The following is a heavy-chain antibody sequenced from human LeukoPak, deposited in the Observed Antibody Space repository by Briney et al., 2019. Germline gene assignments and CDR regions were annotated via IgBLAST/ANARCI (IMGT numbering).Heavy chain of an antibody. V-gene: IGHV4-4*09. Sequence: SETLSLTCTVSGASISNYYWSWIRQTPEKGLEWMGHIHTSGASRYYPSLESRLTLSIDTSRNHLSLKLSSVTAADTAVYYCARTITIFGVAGKIDYRGQGTLVTVSS. CDR2: IHTSGAS. CDR3: ARTITIFGVAGKIDY. D-gene: IGHD3-3*01. J-gene: IGHJ4*02. CDR1: GASISNYY.